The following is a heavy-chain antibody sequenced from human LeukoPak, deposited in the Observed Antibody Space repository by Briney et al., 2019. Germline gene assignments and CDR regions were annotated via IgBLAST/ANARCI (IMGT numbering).Heavy chain of an antibody. V-gene: IGHV3-15*01. D-gene: IGHD2-2*01. Sequence: GGSLRLSCAASGFTFSNAWMSWVRQAPGKGLEWVGRIKSKTDGGTTDYAAPVKGRFTISRDDSKNTLYLQMNSLKTEDTAVYYCTTHCSSTSCYGKYYYYMDVWGKGTTVTVSS. J-gene: IGHJ6*03. CDR2: IKSKTDGGTT. CDR3: TTHCSSTSCYGKYYYYMDV. CDR1: GFTFSNAW.